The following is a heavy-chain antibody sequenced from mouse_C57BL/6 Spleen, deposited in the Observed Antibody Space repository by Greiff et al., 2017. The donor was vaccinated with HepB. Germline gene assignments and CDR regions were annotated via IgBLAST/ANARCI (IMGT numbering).Heavy chain of an antibody. J-gene: IGHJ2*01. D-gene: IGHD2-5*01. CDR2: IHPNSGST. CDR3: AKDYSNYEGFDY. Sequence: QVQLQQSGAELVKPGASVKLSCKASGYTFTSYWMHWVKQRPGQGLEWIGMIHPNSGSTNYNEKFKSKATLTVDKSSSTAYMQLSSLTSEDSAVYYCAKDYSNYEGFDYWGQGTTLTVSS. V-gene: IGHV1-64*01. CDR1: GYTFTSYW.